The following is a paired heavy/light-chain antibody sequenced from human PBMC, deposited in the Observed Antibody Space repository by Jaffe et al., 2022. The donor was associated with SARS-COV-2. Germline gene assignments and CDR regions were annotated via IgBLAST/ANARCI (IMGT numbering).Heavy chain of an antibody. D-gene: IGHD2-15*01. J-gene: IGHJ4*02. V-gene: IGHV1-2*06. CDR2: INPNSGGT. CDR1: GYTFVGFY. CDR3: ASGSSSLFDY. Sequence: QVQLVQSGAEVKKPGASVKVSCKASGYTFVGFYIHWVRQAPGQGLQWMGRINPNSGGTDYVQKFKGRVTMTRDTSISTAYMELSRLRSDDTAVYYCASGSSSLFDYWGQGTLVTVSS.
Light chain of an antibody. J-gene: IGLJ3*02. Sequence: QSALTQPPSASGSPGQSVTISCTGTSSDVGGYNYVSWYQQHPGKAPKLMIYEVSKRPSGVPDRFSGSKSGNTASLTVSGLQAEDEADYYCSSYAGNNLWVFGGGTKLTVL. CDR3: SSYAGNNLWV. CDR1: SSDVGGYNY. CDR2: EVS. V-gene: IGLV2-8*01.